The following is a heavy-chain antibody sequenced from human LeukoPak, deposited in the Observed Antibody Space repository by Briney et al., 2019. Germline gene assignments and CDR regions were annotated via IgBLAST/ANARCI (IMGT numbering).Heavy chain of an antibody. CDR1: GGSFSGYY. V-gene: IGHV4-34*01. Sequence: SETLSLTCAVYGGSFSGYYWSWIRQPPGKGLEWIGEINHSGSTNYNPSLKSRVTISVDTSKNQFSLKLSSVTAADMAVYYCATLSHWGQGTLVTVSS. CDR2: INHSGST. J-gene: IGHJ4*02. CDR3: ATLSH. D-gene: IGHD3-16*02.